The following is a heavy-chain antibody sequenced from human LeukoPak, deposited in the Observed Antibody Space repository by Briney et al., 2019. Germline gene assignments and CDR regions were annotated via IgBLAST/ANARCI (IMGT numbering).Heavy chain of an antibody. V-gene: IGHV1-46*01. CDR1: GYTFTSYY. CDR3: ATDPTVTRAFDI. CDR2: INPSGGST. Sequence: ASVKVSCKASGYTFTSYYMHWVRQAPGQGLEWMGIINPSGGSTSYAQKFQGRVTMTEDTSTDTAYMELSSLRSEDTAVYYCATDPTVTRAFDIWGQGTMVTVSS. D-gene: IGHD4-17*01. J-gene: IGHJ3*02.